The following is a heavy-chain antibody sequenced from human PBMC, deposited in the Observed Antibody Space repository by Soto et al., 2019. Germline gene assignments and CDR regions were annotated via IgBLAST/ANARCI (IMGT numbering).Heavy chain of an antibody. D-gene: IGHD3-3*01. CDR3: TRVGGTIIGVVTQYYYYYDMDG. CDR2: ILPIFGTA. V-gene: IGHV1-69*13. Sequence: ASVKVSCKASGGTFSKYAISGVRQALGQGREWMGGILPIFGTANYAQKLQGRVTITADESTSTAYRELSSLRSKDRAEYYCTRVGGTIIGVVTQYYYYYDMDGWGQGTTVTVSS. J-gene: IGHJ6*02. CDR1: GGTFSKYA.